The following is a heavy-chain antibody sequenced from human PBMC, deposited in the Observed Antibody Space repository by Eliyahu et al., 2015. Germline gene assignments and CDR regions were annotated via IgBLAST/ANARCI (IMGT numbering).Heavy chain of an antibody. CDR2: ISGSGGST. Sequence: EVQLLESGGGLVQPGGSLSXSCPASGFPFSSYAMSWVRQAPGKGLXWVSAISGSGGSTYYADSVKGRFTISRDNSKNTLYLQMNSLRAEDTAVYYCAKDRGEMSHHPKDYWGQGTLVTVSS. J-gene: IGHJ4*02. CDR3: AKDRGEMSHHPKDY. D-gene: IGHD3-10*01. CDR1: GFPFSSYA. V-gene: IGHV3-23*01.